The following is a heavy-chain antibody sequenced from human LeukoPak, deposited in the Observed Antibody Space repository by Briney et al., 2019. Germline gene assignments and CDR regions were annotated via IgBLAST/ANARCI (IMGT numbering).Heavy chain of an antibody. V-gene: IGHV3-21*01. CDR3: ARDERGSSSWYLTSFDY. Sequence: GGSLRLSCAASGFTFSSYSMNWVRQAPGKGLEWVSSISSSSSYIYYADSVKGRFTISRDNAKNSLYLQMSSLRAEDTAVYYCARDERGSSSWYLTSFDYWGQGTLVTVSS. CDR1: GFTFSSYS. CDR2: ISSSSSYI. J-gene: IGHJ4*02. D-gene: IGHD6-13*01.